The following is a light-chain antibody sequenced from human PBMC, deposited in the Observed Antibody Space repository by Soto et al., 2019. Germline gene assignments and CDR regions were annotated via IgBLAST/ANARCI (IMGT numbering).Light chain of an antibody. Sequence: SVGTQPRSECAALGQKVTISCYGSSSNIGGNSVSWYQQLPGTAPKLLIYDDNKRPSGIPDRFSGSKSGTSATLGITGFQTGDEADYYCGSWDSSLSAYVCGTGTNVTVL. V-gene: IGLV1-51*01. CDR1: SSNIGGNS. CDR3: GSWDSSLSAYV. CDR2: DDN. J-gene: IGLJ1*01.